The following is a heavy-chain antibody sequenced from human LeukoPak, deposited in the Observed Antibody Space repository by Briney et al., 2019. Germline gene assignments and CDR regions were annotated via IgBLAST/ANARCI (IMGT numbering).Heavy chain of an antibody. CDR2: ISGSGGST. CDR3: ARMYNFDSSGYSRGAFDI. D-gene: IGHD3-22*01. CDR1: GFTFSSYA. Sequence: PGGSLRLSCAASGFTFSSYAMSWVRQAPGKGLEWVSSISGSGGSTNYADSVKGRFTISRDNSKNTLYLQMNSLRAEDTAVYYCARMYNFDSSGYSRGAFDIWGQGTLVTVSS. J-gene: IGHJ3*02. V-gene: IGHV3-23*01.